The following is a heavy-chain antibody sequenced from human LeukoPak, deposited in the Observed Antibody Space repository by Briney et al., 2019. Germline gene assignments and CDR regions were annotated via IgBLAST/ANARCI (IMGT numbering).Heavy chain of an antibody. CDR1: GYTFTGYY. J-gene: IGHJ4*02. D-gene: IGHD2-21*02. Sequence: ASVKVSCKASGYTFTGYYMHWVRQAPGQGLEWMGRINPNSGGTNYEQKFQGRVTMTRDTSISTAYMELSRLRSDDTAVYYCARAIKYCGGDCYFDYWGQGTLVTVSS. CDR2: INPNSGGT. CDR3: ARAIKYCGGDCYFDY. V-gene: IGHV1-2*06.